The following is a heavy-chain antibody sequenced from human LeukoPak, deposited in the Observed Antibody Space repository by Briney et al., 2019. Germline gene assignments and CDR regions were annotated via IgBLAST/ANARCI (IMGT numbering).Heavy chain of an antibody. CDR2: IRYDGSYK. CDR1: GFTFSSYG. Sequence: PGGSLRLTCVASGFTFSSYGMHWVRQPPGKGLEWVAFIRYDGSYKYYTDSVKGRFTISRDNSRDTLHLQMNSLRAEDTAVYYCAKDNYDYGDYDGGDYWGQGTLVTVSS. CDR3: AKDNYDYGDYDGGDY. D-gene: IGHD4-17*01. V-gene: IGHV3-30*02. J-gene: IGHJ4*02.